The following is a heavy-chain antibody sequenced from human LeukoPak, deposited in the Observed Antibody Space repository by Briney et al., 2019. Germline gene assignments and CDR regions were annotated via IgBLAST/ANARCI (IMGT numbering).Heavy chain of an antibody. J-gene: IGHJ4*02. Sequence: GGSLRLSCAASGFTFSSYAMHWVRQAPGKGLEWVAVISNDGSNKYYADSVKGRFTISRDNSKNTLYLQMNSLRAEDTAVYYCAKDGLRFLEWLLSAFRAYYFDYWGQGTLVTVSS. CDR1: GFTFSSYA. V-gene: IGHV3-30-3*01. CDR2: ISNDGSNK. D-gene: IGHD3-3*01. CDR3: AKDGLRFLEWLLSAFRAYYFDY.